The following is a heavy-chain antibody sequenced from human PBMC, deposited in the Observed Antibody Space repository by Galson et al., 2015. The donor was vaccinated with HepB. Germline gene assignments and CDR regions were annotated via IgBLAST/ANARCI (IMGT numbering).Heavy chain of an antibody. CDR1: GLTFSSFA. CDR3: AKNKGAGHRYKYCIDV. CDR2: LVGSGTGT. J-gene: IGHJ6*03. Sequence: SLRLSCAASGLTFSSFAMSWVRQAPGKGLEWVSMLVGSGTGTQYADSVKGRFTISRDNSKNTLYLQVDSLRGEDTAVYYCAKNKGAGHRYKYCIDVWGKEATVTVYS. V-gene: IGHV3-23*01. D-gene: IGHD5-24*01.